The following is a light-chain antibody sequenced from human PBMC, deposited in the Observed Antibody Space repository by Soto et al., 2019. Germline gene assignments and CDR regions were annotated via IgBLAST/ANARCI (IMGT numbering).Light chain of an antibody. J-gene: IGKJ2*01. CDR3: HQYNSYSPYT. CDR1: QSISSW. V-gene: IGKV1-5*03. Sequence: DIPMTQSPSTLSASVGDRVTITCRASQSISSWLAWYQQKPGKAPKLLIYKASSLESWVPSRFSGSGSGTEFTLTISSLLPDDFAAYYCHQYNSYSPYTFGQGTKLEIK. CDR2: KAS.